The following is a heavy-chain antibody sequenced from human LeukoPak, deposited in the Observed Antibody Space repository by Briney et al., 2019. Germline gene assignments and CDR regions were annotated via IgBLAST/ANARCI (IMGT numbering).Heavy chain of an antibody. CDR1: GYTFTSYG. CDR2: ISAYNGNT. V-gene: IGHV1-18*01. Sequence: ASVKVSCKASGYTFTSYGISWVRQAPGQGLEWMGWISAYNGNTNYAQKLQGRVTMTTDTSTSTAYMGLRSLRSDDTAVYYCARVRYCSSTSCYMTALGDYMDVWGKGTTVTVSS. J-gene: IGHJ6*03. D-gene: IGHD2-2*02. CDR3: ARVRYCSSTSCYMTALGDYMDV.